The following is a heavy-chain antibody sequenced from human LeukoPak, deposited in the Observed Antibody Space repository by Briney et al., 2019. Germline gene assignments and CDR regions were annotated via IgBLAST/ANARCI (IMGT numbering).Heavy chain of an antibody. CDR3: ARDLYYYGSGNYVPGLPDY. CDR2: IXGXGTTK. D-gene: IGHD3-10*01. V-gene: IGHV3-48*03. CDR1: GXXXXXXE. J-gene: IGHJ4*02. Sequence: GGSLRLSCAASGXXXXXXEXXXXXXAXGXXLXXVXXIXGXGTTKXYADSVKGRFTIYRDSAENSLYLQMNDLRAEDTAVYYCARDLYYYGSGNYVPGLPDYWGQGTLVTVSS.